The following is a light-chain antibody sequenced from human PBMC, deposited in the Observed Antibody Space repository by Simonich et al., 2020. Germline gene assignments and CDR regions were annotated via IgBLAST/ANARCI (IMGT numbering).Light chain of an antibody. CDR3: QQYYSTPWT. CDR2: WES. Sequence: DIVMTQSPDSLAVSLGERATINCKSSQSVLYSSNNKNYLAWYQQKPGQPPKLLIYWESTRESGVPDRFIGSGSGTDFTLTISSLQAEDVAVYYCQQYYSTPWTFGQGTKVEIK. V-gene: IGKV4-1*01. J-gene: IGKJ1*01. CDR1: QSVLYSSNNKNY.